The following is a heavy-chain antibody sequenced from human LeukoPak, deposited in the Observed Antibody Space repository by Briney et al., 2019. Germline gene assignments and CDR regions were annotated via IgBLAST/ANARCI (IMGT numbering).Heavy chain of an antibody. Sequence: PGGSLRLSCAASGFTFSSYSMNWVRQAPGKGLEWVSSISGTGSFIYYADSVKGRFTISRDNAKNSPYLQMNSLRAEDTAVYYCARVGYSSSSDYWGQGTLVTVSS. CDR2: ISGTGSFI. CDR3: ARVGYSSSSDY. J-gene: IGHJ4*02. CDR1: GFTFSSYS. D-gene: IGHD6-6*01. V-gene: IGHV3-21*01.